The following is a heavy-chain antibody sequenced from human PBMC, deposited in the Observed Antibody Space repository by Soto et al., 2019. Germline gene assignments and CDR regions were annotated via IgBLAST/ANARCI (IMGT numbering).Heavy chain of an antibody. V-gene: IGHV4-59*01. Sequence: SEILSLTCSVSGGSMSEYFWSWIRQSPERGLEWIGYVYYLGSTDYNPSLKSRVTISVDKSKRQFSLRLSSVTAADAAIYYCARDGYDGSGSPYPAYWGPGTQVTVSS. D-gene: IGHD3-10*01. CDR1: GGSMSEYF. J-gene: IGHJ4*02. CDR3: ARDGYDGSGSPYPAY. CDR2: VYYLGST.